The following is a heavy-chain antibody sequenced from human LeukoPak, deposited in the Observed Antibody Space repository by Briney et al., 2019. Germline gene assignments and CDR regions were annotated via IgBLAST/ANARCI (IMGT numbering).Heavy chain of an antibody. V-gene: IGHV3-23*01. J-gene: IGHJ4*02. Sequence: GGSLRLSCAASGFTFSSYAMSWVRQAPGKGLEWVSAISGSGGSTYYADSVKGRFTISRDNSKNTLYLQMNSLRAEDTAVYYCAKDRNDVVVPAAPQGDYWGQGTLVTVSS. CDR2: ISGSGGST. D-gene: IGHD2-2*01. CDR3: AKDRNDVVVPAAPQGDY. CDR1: GFTFSSYA.